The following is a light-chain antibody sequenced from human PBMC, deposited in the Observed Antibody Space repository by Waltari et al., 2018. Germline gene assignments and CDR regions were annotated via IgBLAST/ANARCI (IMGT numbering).Light chain of an antibody. CDR3: QHYDSYSAT. V-gene: IGKV1-5*03. CDR1: QSITRW. CDR2: KAY. Sequence: DIQMTQSPSTLSASVGDRVTITCRASQSITRWLDWYQQKAGKAPKLLIYKAYILESGVPSRFSGGGSGTEFTLTISSLQPDDFATYYCQHYDSYSATFGRGTKVEIK. J-gene: IGKJ4*02.